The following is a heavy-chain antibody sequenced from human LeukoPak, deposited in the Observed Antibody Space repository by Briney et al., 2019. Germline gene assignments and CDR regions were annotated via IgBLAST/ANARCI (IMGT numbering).Heavy chain of an antibody. CDR2: IWYDGSNK. V-gene: IGHV3-33*01. CDR3: ARDPIERQWLVLGYFDY. CDR1: GFTFSSSG. J-gene: IGHJ4*02. Sequence: PGGSLRLSCAASGFTFSSSGMHWVRQAPGKGLEWVAVIWYDGSNKYYADSVKGRFTISRDNSKNTLYLQMNSLRAEDTAVYYCARDPIERQWLVLGYFDYWGQGTLVTVSS. D-gene: IGHD6-19*01.